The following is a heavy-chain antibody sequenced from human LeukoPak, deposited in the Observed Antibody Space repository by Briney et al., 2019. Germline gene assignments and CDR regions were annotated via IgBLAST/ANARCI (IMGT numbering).Heavy chain of an antibody. CDR1: GFTFSSYS. CDR2: ISSSSSTI. D-gene: IGHD5-18*01. J-gene: IGHJ4*02. CDR3: ARGEGYSYGSTGIDY. V-gene: IGHV3-48*04. Sequence: GGSLRLSCAASGFTFSSYSMNWVRQAPGRGLEWVSYISSSSSTIYYADSVKGRFTISRDNAKNSLYLQMNRLRAEDTAVYYCARGEGYSYGSTGIDYWGQGTLVTVSS.